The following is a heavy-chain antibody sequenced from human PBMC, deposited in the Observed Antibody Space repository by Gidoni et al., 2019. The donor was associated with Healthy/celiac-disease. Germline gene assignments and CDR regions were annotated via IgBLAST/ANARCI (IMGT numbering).Heavy chain of an antibody. Sequence: ELQLVESGGGLVQPGGSLRLSCAASGFTFSSYEMNWVRQAPGKGLEWVSYISSSGSTIYYADSVKGRFTISRDNAKNSLYLQMNSLRAEDTAVYYCARDYSDNYYYYGMDVWGQGTTVTVSS. CDR2: ISSSGSTI. V-gene: IGHV3-48*03. CDR1: GFTFSSYE. D-gene: IGHD4-17*01. J-gene: IGHJ6*02. CDR3: ARDYSDNYYYYGMDV.